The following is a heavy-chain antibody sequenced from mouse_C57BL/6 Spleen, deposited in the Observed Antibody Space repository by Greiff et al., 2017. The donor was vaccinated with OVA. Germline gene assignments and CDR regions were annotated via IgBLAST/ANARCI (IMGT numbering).Heavy chain of an antibody. J-gene: IGHJ4*01. CDR2: IDPSDSYT. Sequence: QVQLQQPGAELVMPGASVKLSCKASGYTFTSYWMHWVKQRPGQGLEWIGEIDPSDSYTNSNQKFKGKSTLTVDKSYSAAYMQLSSLTSKDSAVYYCARRSYAMDYWGQGTSVTVSS. CDR3: ARRSYAMDY. CDR1: GYTFTSYW. V-gene: IGHV1-69*01.